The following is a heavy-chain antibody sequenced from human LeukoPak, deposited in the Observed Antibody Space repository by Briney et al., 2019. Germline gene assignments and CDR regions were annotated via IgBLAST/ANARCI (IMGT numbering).Heavy chain of an antibody. J-gene: IGHJ6*03. CDR2: INHSGST. V-gene: IGHV4-34*01. CDR3: AGEQWPYYMDV. Sequence: PSETLSLTCAVYGGSFSGYYWSWIRQPPGKGLEWIGEINHSGSTNYNPSPKSRVTISVDTSKNQFSLKLSSVTAADTAVYYCAGEQWPYYMDVWGKGTTVTVSS. CDR1: GGSFSGYY. D-gene: IGHD6-19*01.